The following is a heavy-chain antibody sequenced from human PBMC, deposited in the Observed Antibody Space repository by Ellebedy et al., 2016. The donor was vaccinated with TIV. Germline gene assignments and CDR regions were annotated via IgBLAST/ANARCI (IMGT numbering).Heavy chain of an antibody. Sequence: GESLKISXAASGFTFGRNYMSWVRQAPGKGLEWVSIIYSAGSTYYADSVKGRFTFSRDNSKNTLYLQMNSLRAEDTALYYCAKAGDYCSATTCYVDSWGQGTLVTVSS. D-gene: IGHD2-2*01. CDR2: IYSAGST. CDR3: AKAGDYCSATTCYVDS. J-gene: IGHJ5*01. V-gene: IGHV3-53*01. CDR1: GFTFGRNY.